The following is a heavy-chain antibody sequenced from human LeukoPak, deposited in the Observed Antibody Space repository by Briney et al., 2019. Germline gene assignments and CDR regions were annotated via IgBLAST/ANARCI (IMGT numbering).Heavy chain of an antibody. CDR1: GFTFSSYG. D-gene: IGHD1-26*01. CDR2: IWYDGGNK. V-gene: IGHV3-33*01. CDR3: ARDSGRYYLDAFDI. Sequence: GRSPRLSGAASGFTFSSYGMHWVRQAPGKGLEWVAVIWYDGGNKYYADSVKGRFTISRDNSKKTLYLQMNSLRAEDTAVYYCARDSGRYYLDAFDIWGQGTMVTVSS. J-gene: IGHJ3*02.